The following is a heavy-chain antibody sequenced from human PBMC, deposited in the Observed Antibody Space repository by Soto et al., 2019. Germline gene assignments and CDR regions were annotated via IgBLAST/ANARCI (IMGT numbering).Heavy chain of an antibody. CDR1: GGTFSSYA. J-gene: IGHJ6*02. V-gene: IGHV1-69*01. CDR3: ARDGAAILGAYYYGMDV. Sequence: QVQLVQSGAEVKKPGSSVKVSCKASGGTFSSYAISWVRQAPGQGLEWMGGIIPIFGTANYAQKFQGRVTITADESTSTAYMELGSLRSEDTAVYYCARDGAAILGAYYYGMDVWGQGTTVTVSS. CDR2: IIPIFGTA. D-gene: IGHD1-26*01.